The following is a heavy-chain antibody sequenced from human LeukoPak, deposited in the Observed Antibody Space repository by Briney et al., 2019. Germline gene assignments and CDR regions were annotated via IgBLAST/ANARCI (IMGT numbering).Heavy chain of an antibody. CDR1: GFTFSDYY. J-gene: IGHJ6*02. V-gene: IGHV3-11*01. D-gene: IGHD3-3*01. Sequence: GGSLRLSCAASGFTFSDYYMSWIRQAPGKGLEWVSYISSSGSTIYYADSVKGRFTISRDNAKNSLYLQMNSLRAEDTAVYYCARDDAIFGVVTPRYYGMDVWGQGITVTVSS. CDR3: ARDDAIFGVVTPRYYGMDV. CDR2: ISSSGSTI.